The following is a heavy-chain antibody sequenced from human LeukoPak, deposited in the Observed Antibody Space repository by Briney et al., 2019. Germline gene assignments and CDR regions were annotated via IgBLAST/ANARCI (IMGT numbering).Heavy chain of an antibody. V-gene: IGHV3-74*01. CDR3: TKLRGSSDYYGTFDY. CDR2: INSDGSTT. D-gene: IGHD3-22*01. Sequence: PGGSLRLSCAASGFTFSSYWMHWVRQAPGKGLVWVSRINSDGSTTSYADSVKGRFTISRDNAKNTLYLQMSRLRAEDTAVYYCTKLRGSSDYYGTFDYWGQGTLVTVSS. CDR1: GFTFSSYW. J-gene: IGHJ4*02.